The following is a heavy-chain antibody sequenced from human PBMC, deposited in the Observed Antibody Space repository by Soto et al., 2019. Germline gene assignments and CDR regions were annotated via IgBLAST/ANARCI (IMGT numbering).Heavy chain of an antibody. CDR2: IYWDDDK. J-gene: IGHJ4*02. CDR1: GFSLSTYGMG. V-gene: IGHV2-5*02. Sequence: QITVKESGLTLVKPTETLTLTCTFSGFSLSTYGMGVGWIRQPPGKALEWLALIYWDDDKRYSPSLRSRLTITKDTSQNQVDLTMTIMDPVDTATYYCARLTRGVYDLDRLCEKFDSWGQGTLVTVSS. D-gene: IGHD3-16*01. CDR3: ARLTRGVYDLDRLCEKFDS.